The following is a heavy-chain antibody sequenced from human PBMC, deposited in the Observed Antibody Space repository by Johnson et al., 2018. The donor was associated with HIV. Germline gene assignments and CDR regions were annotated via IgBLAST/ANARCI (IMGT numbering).Heavy chain of an antibody. CDR1: GFTVSSNY. Sequence: VQLVESGGGLVQPGGSLRLSCVASGFTVSSNYMTWVRQAPGKGLEWVSVLFSGGTTYYADSVKGRFTISRDNSKNTLFLQMNSLRAEDTAVFYCARACRDGYTCDAFDIWGQGTMVTVSS. CDR3: ARACRDGYTCDAFDI. J-gene: IGHJ3*02. V-gene: IGHV3-66*01. CDR2: LFSGGTT. D-gene: IGHD5-24*01.